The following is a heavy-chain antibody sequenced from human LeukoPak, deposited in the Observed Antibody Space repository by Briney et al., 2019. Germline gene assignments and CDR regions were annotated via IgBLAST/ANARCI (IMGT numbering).Heavy chain of an antibody. D-gene: IGHD5-18*01. V-gene: IGHV3-30-3*01. CDR3: SRDPSSGYSYGLDY. J-gene: IGHJ4*02. CDR2: ISYDGSNK. Sequence: GGSLRLSCAASGFTFSSYAMHWVRQAPGEGLEWVAVISYDGSNKYYADSVKGRFTISRDNSKNTLYLQMNSLRAEDTAVYYCSRDPSSGYSYGLDYWGQGTLVTVSS. CDR1: GFTFSSYA.